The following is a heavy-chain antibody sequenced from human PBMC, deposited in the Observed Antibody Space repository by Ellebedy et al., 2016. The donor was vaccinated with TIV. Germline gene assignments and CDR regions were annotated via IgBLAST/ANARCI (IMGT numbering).Heavy chain of an antibody. D-gene: IGHD6-13*01. Sequence: KFQGRVTITRDTSASTVYMEMSTLRSEDTAMYYCARVWAAGGTGEFDNWGQGTPVTVSS. J-gene: IGHJ4*02. CDR3: ARVWAAGGTGEFDN. V-gene: IGHV1-3*01.